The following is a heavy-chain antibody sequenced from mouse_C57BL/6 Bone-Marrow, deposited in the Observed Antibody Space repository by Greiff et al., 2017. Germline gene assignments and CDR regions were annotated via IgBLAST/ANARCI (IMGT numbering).Heavy chain of an antibody. CDR2: ISSGGSYT. V-gene: IGHV5-6*01. J-gene: IGHJ4*01. CDR1: GFTFSSYG. CDR3: ARLDRGYAMDY. D-gene: IGHD3-2*01. Sequence: EVQGVESGGDLVKPGGSLKLSCAASGFTFSSYGMSWVRQTPDKRLEWVATISSGGSYTYYPDSVKGRFTISRDNAKNTLYLQVSSLKSEDTAMYYCARLDRGYAMDYWGQGTSVTVSS.